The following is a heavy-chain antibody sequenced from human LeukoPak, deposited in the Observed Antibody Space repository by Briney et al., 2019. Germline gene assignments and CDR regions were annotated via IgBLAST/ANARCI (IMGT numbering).Heavy chain of an antibody. V-gene: IGHV1-46*04. CDR2: IIPNVGST. CDR1: GYTFTTYY. CDR3: ARHYGGLDDY. D-gene: IGHD4-23*01. Sequence: ASVKVSCKSSGYTFTTYYMYWVRQAPGQGLEWMGRIIPNVGSTNYAEKLQGRVTITADKSTSTVYMELSSLRSEDTAVYYCARHYGGLDDYWGQGTLIIVSS. J-gene: IGHJ4*02.